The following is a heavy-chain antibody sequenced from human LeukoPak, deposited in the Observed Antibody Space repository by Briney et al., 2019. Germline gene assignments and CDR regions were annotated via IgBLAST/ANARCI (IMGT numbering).Heavy chain of an antibody. Sequence: PGGSLRLSCAASGFTFSSYAMHWVRQAPGKGLGWVAVISYDGSSKYYAGSVKGRFTISRDNSKNTLYLQMNSLRAEDTAVYYCAKLGCSRTSCYAADYSSYYGMDVWGQGTTVTVSS. D-gene: IGHD2-2*01. V-gene: IGHV3-30-3*02. CDR1: GFTFSSYA. CDR2: ISYDGSSK. CDR3: AKLGCSRTSCYAADYSSYYGMDV. J-gene: IGHJ6*02.